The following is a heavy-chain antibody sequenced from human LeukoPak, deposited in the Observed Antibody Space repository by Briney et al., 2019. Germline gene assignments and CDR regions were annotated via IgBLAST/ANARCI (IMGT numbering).Heavy chain of an antibody. D-gene: IGHD2-2*01. V-gene: IGHV1-24*01. CDR1: GYTLTELS. CDR3: ATASDCSSTSCYADFDY. J-gene: IGHJ4*02. CDR2: FDPEDGET. Sequence: ASVKVSCKVSGYTLTELSMHWVRQAPGKGLEWMGGFDPEDGETIYAQKFQGRVTMTEDTSTDTAYMELSSLRSEDTAVYYCATASDCSSTSCYADFDYWGQGTPVTVSS.